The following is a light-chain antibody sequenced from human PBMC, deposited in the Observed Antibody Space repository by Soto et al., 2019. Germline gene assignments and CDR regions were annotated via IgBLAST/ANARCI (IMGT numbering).Light chain of an antibody. V-gene: IGLV2-8*01. J-gene: IGLJ2*01. CDR2: EVT. Sequence: QSALTQPPSASGSPGQSGTISCAGTSSDVGAFNYVSWYQQLPGKAPKLTIYEVTKRPSGVHDRFSGSKSGNTASLTVSGLQAEDEADYYCSSYAGSNKVIFGGGTKLTVL. CDR3: SSYAGSNKVI. CDR1: SSDVGAFNY.